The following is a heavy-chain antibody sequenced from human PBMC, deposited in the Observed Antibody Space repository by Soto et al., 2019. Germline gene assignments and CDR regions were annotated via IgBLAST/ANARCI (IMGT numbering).Heavy chain of an antibody. CDR3: ASLSSGYYDIYFDY. D-gene: IGHD3-22*01. V-gene: IGHV1-18*01. CDR2: ISAYNGNT. J-gene: IGHJ4*02. Sequence: ASVKVSCKASGYTFTSYGISWVRQAPGQGLEWMGWISAYNGNTNYAQKLQGRVTMNTDTSTSTACMELRSLRSDDTVVYYCASLSSGYYDIYFDYWGQGTQVTGSS. CDR1: GYTFTSYG.